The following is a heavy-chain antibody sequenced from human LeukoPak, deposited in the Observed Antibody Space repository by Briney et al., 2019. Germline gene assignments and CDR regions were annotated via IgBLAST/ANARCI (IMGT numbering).Heavy chain of an antibody. V-gene: IGHV1-46*01. Sequence: ASVKVSCKASGYTFTSYYMRWVRQAPGQGLEWMGIISPSGGSTSYAQKFQGRVTMTRDMSTSTVYMELSSLRSEDTAVYYCATGLWFGKYLDVWGKGTTVTISS. CDR1: GYTFTSYY. CDR3: ATGLWFGKYLDV. D-gene: IGHD3-10*01. CDR2: ISPSGGST. J-gene: IGHJ6*04.